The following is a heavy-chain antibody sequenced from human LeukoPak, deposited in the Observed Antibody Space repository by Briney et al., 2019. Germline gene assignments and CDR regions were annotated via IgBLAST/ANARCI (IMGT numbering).Heavy chain of an antibody. D-gene: IGHD3-22*01. J-gene: IGHJ3*02. CDR2: ISWDGETT. CDR1: RFTFDDYI. CDR3: AKARGLIGGAFDI. Sequence: PGGSLRLSCAASRFTFDDYIMHWVRQAPGKGLEWVSLISWDGETTYYADSVKGRLTTSRDNSKNSLYLQMSSLRSEDTALYYCAKARGLIGGAFDIWGQGTMVTVSS. V-gene: IGHV3-43*01.